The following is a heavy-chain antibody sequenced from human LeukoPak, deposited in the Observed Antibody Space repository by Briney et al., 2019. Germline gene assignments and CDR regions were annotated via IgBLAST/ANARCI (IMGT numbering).Heavy chain of an antibody. CDR1: GGSFSGYY. D-gene: IGHD6-13*01. J-gene: IGHJ4*02. Sequence: SEALSLTCAVYGGSFSGYYWNWIRQPPGKGLEWIGEINHSGSTNYNPSLKSRVTISADTSKNQFSLKLSSVTAADTAVYYCARGLPTAAGTGGDYWGQGTLVTVSS. V-gene: IGHV4-34*01. CDR3: ARGLPTAAGTGGDY. CDR2: INHSGST.